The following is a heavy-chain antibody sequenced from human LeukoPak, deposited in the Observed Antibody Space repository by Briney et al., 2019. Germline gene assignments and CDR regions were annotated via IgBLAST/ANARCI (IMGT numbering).Heavy chain of an antibody. CDR2: ISGSGDNM. CDR3: AKVNNSYYYDSSGYYPSPDYFDY. CDR1: KFTFNNYA. Sequence: GGSLRLSCLASKFTFNNYAMTWVRQAPGKGLEWVSSISGSGDNMDYADSVKGRFTISRDNSKNTLYLQMNSLRAEDTAVYYCAKVNNSYYYDSSGYYPSPDYFDYWGQGTLVTVSS. J-gene: IGHJ4*02. V-gene: IGHV3-23*01. D-gene: IGHD3-22*01.